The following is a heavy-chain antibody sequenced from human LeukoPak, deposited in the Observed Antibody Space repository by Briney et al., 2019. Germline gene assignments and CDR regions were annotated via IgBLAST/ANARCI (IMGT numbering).Heavy chain of an antibody. V-gene: IGHV3-23*01. CDR1: GFTFSTYA. J-gene: IGHJ4*02. CDR2: TSGDGGNT. D-gene: IGHD3-16*01. Sequence: PGGSLRLFCAASGFTFSTYAMSWVRQAPGKGLEWVSATSGDGGNTYYADSVKGRFTISRDNSKSTLYLQMNSLRAEDTAVYYCAKRLDSLGPFDYWGQGTLVTVSS. CDR3: AKRLDSLGPFDY.